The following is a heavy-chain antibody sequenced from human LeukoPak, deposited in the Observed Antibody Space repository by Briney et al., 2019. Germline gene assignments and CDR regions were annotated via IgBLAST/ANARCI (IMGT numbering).Heavy chain of an antibody. V-gene: IGHV3-15*01. D-gene: IGHD2-8*01. J-gene: IGHJ4*02. CDR1: GFTLGSYA. CDR2: IKSKTDGGTT. CDR3: VALMIYAINY. Sequence: PGESLRLSCAGSGFTLGSYAMSWVRQAPGKGLEWVGRIKSKTDGGTTDYAAPVKGRFTISRDDSKNTLYLQMNSLKAEDTAEYYCVALMIYAINYWGQGTLVTVSS.